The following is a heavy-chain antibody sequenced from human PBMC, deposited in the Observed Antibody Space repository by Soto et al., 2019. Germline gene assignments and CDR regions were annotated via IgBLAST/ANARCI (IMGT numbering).Heavy chain of an antibody. CDR1: GGSISSSNW. CDR2: IYHSGST. J-gene: IGHJ4*03. D-gene: IGHD2-21*02. V-gene: IGHV4-4*02. Sequence: SETLSLTCAVSGGSISSSNWWSWVRQPPGKGLEWIGEIYHSGSTNYNPSLKSRVTISVDKSKNQFSLKLNYVTAADTAVYFCLRGGDDGRGGAFDLRAQRTLDTGSS. CDR3: LRGGDDGRGGAFDL.